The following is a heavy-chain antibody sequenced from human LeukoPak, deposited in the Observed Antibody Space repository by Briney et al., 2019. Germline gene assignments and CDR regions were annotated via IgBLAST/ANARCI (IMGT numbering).Heavy chain of an antibody. J-gene: IGHJ4*02. V-gene: IGHV3-7*01. CDR3: VRAHCNDAAI. Sequence: GGSLRLSCVASGFTFSGYWMNWVRQAPGKGLELVANIKQDGSETYYVDSVKGRFTISRDNAKNSLYLQMNSLRAEDTAVYYCVRAHCNDAAIWGQGTLVTVSS. CDR1: GFTFSGYW. CDR2: IKQDGSET. D-gene: IGHD1-1*01.